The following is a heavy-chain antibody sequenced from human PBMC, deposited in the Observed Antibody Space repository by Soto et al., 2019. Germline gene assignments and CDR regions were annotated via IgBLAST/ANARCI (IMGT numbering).Heavy chain of an antibody. CDR3: AKFSRWLLPNFDY. CDR1: GFTFSSYG. Sequence: PGGSLRLSCAASGFTFSSYGMHWVRQAPGKGLEWVSVISGSGSSKYYADSVKGRFTISRDNSKNTLYLQMNSLRAEDTAVYYCAKFSRWLLPNFDYWGQGTLVTVSS. J-gene: IGHJ4*02. CDR2: ISGSGSSK. V-gene: IGHV3-23*01. D-gene: IGHD3-22*01.